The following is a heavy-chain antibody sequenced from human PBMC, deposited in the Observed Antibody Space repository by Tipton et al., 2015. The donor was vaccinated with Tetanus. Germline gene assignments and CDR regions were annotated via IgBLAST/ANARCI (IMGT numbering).Heavy chain of an antibody. D-gene: IGHD2-21*02. V-gene: IGHV4-34*01. Sequence: TLSLTCAVYGGSFSGYYWSWIRQPPGKGLEWIGEINHSGSTNYNPSLKSRVTISLDTSRSQFSLKLASVTAADTAVYYCARGTMTAATWGQGTLVTVSS. J-gene: IGHJ5*02. CDR3: ARGTMTAAT. CDR1: GGSFSGYY. CDR2: INHSGST.